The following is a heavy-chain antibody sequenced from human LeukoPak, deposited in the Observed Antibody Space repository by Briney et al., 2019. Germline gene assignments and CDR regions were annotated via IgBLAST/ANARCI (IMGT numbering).Heavy chain of an antibody. V-gene: IGHV1-2*02. Sequence: ASVKVSCKASGYTFTGYYMHWVRQAPGQGLEWMGWINPNSGGTNYAQKFPGRVTMTRDTSISTAYMELSRLRSDDTAVYYCARAYYYDSSGSNYFDYWGQGTLVTVSS. CDR1: GYTFTGYY. CDR3: ARAYYYDSSGSNYFDY. J-gene: IGHJ4*02. CDR2: INPNSGGT. D-gene: IGHD3-22*01.